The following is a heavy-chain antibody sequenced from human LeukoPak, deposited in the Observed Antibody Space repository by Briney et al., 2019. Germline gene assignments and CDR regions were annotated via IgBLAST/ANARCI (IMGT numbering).Heavy chain of an antibody. CDR1: GFTFSSYA. J-gene: IGHJ5*02. V-gene: IGHV3-23*01. CDR3: AKNPWVVITPNWFDP. Sequence: PGGSLRLSCAASGFTFSSYAMSWVRQAPGKGLEWVSAISGSGGSTYYADSVKGRFTISRDNSKNTLYLQMNSLRAEDTAVYYCAKNPWVVITPNWFDPWGQGTLVTVSS. CDR2: ISGSGGST. D-gene: IGHD3-22*01.